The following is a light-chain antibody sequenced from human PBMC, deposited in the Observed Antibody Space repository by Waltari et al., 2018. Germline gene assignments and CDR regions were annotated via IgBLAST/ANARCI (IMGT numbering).Light chain of an antibody. J-gene: IGKJ1*01. CDR2: DAS. V-gene: IGKV3-15*01. CDR1: QTLDSN. CDR3: QQYNEWPLT. Sequence: EVVLTQSPVSLSVSPGDRVALSGRASQTLDSNLVAWYQQKPAQAPRLLIYDASTRATDIPARFSGSGSGTEFTLTISRLQSEDFAVYHCQQYNEWPLTFGQGTKVEIK.